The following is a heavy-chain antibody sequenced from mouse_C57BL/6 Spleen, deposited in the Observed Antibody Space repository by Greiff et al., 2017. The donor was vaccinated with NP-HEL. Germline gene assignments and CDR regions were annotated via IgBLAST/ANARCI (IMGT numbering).Heavy chain of an antibody. D-gene: IGHD2-3*01. CDR3: ATYDGYYSFFDY. Sequence: QVQLQQSGTELVKPGASVKLSCKASGYTFTSYWMHWVKQRPGQGLEWIGNINPSNGGTNYNEKFKSKATLTVDKSSSTAYMQLSSLTSEDSAVYYCATYDGYYSFFDYWGQGTTLTVSS. V-gene: IGHV1-53*01. CDR1: GYTFTSYW. J-gene: IGHJ2*01. CDR2: INPSNGGT.